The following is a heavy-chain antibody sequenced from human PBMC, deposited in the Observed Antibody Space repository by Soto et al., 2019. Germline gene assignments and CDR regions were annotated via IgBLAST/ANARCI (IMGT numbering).Heavy chain of an antibody. CDR2: ISAYNGNT. CDR3: AREGYYGSEESYYYGMDV. D-gene: IGHD3-10*01. V-gene: IGHV1-18*01. Sequence: GASVKVSCKASGYTFTSYGISWVRQAPGQGLEWMGWISAYNGNTNYAQKLQGRVTMTTDTSTSTAYMELRSLRSDDTAVYYCAREGYYGSEESYYYGMDVWGQGTTVTVSS. J-gene: IGHJ6*02. CDR1: GYTFTSYG.